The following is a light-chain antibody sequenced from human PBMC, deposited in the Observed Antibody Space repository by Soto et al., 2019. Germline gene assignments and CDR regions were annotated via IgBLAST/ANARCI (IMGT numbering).Light chain of an antibody. J-gene: IGLJ1*01. CDR1: SSNIGSYNL. V-gene: IGLV2-23*02. CDR2: EVS. CDR3: CSYAGSNSYV. Sequence: QSVLTQPASVSGSPGQSITISCTGFSSNIGSYNLVSWYQQHPGKAPQLMIYEVSKRPSGVSNRFSGSKSGNTASLTISGLQTEDEADYYCCSYAGSNSYVFGTGTKVTVL.